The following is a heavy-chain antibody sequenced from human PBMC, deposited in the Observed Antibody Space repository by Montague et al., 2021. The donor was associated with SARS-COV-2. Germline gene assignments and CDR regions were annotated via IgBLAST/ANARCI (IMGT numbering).Heavy chain of an antibody. Sequence: TLSLTCTVSGGSISSCSYYWSWIRQPAGKGLEWIGRIYTSGSTNYNPTLKSRVTISVDTSKNQFSLKLSSVTAADTAVYYCARADFGSGYHYFDDWGQGTLVTVSS. CDR2: IYTSGST. CDR1: GGSISSCSYY. CDR3: ARADFGSGYHYFDD. D-gene: IGHD3-3*01. V-gene: IGHV4-61*02. J-gene: IGHJ4*02.